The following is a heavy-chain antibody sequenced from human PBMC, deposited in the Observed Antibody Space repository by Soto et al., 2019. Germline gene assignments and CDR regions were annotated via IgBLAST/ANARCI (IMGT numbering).Heavy chain of an antibody. CDR2: TYYRSKWYN. V-gene: IGHV6-1*01. CDR3: AREQVTATYYYYYMDV. J-gene: IGHJ6*03. Sequence: SQTLSLTCAISGDSVSSNSAAWNWIRQSPSRGLEWLGRTYYRSKWYNDYAVSVKSRITINPDTSKNQFSLQLNSVTPEDTAVYYCAREQVTATYYYYYMDVWGKGTTVTVSS. CDR1: GDSVSSNSAA. D-gene: IGHD2-2*01.